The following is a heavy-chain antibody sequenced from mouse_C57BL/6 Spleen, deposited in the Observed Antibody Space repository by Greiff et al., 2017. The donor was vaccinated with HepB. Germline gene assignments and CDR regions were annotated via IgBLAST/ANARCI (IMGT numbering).Heavy chain of an antibody. V-gene: IGHV1-78*01. Sequence: VKLQESDAELVKPGASVKISCKVSGYTFTDHTIHWMKQRPEQGLEWIGYIYPRDGSTKYNEKFKGKATLTADKSSSTAYMQLNSLTSEDSAVYFCARSAPVYGSSFDYWGQGTTLTVSS. CDR1: GYTFTDHT. J-gene: IGHJ2*01. CDR2: IYPRDGST. D-gene: IGHD1-1*01. CDR3: ARSAPVYGSSFDY.